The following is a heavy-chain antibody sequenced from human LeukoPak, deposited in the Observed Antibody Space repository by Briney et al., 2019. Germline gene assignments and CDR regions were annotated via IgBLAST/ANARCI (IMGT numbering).Heavy chain of an antibody. D-gene: IGHD3-22*01. CDR1: GFTFSSYW. Sequence: GGSLRLSCAASGFTFSSYWMHWVRQAPGKGLVWVSRINNDGSSTSCADSVKGRFTISRDNAKNTLYLQMNSLRAEDTAVYYCARGNYHAFDIWGQGTMVTVSS. CDR2: INNDGSST. V-gene: IGHV3-74*01. CDR3: ARGNYHAFDI. J-gene: IGHJ3*02.